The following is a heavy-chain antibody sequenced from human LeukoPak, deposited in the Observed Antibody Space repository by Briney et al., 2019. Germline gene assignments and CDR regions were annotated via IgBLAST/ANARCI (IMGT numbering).Heavy chain of an antibody. CDR1: GFTFSSCA. CDR2: IYTGGNT. V-gene: IGHV3-23*05. CDR3: ARGDDSGYYDYFDY. J-gene: IGHJ4*02. Sequence: PGGSLRLSCAASGFTFSSCAMSWVRQAPGKGLEWVSTIYTGGNTYYAASVKGRFTISRDFSKNTVFLHMNSLRAEDTAMYYCARGDDSGYYDYFDYWGQGALVTVTS. D-gene: IGHD3-22*01.